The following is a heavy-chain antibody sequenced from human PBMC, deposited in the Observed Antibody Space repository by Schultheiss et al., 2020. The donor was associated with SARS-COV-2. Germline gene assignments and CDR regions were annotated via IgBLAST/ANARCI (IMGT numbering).Heavy chain of an antibody. Sequence: SETLSLTCAVSGGSISSSNWWSWVRQPPGKGLEWIGEINHSGSTNYNPSLKSRVTISVDTSKNQFSLKLSSVTAADTAVYYCARRRKRVSLDYWGQGTLVTVSS. V-gene: IGHV4-4*02. CDR2: INHSGST. D-gene: IGHD1-1*01. CDR3: ARRRKRVSLDY. CDR1: GGSISSSNW. J-gene: IGHJ4*02.